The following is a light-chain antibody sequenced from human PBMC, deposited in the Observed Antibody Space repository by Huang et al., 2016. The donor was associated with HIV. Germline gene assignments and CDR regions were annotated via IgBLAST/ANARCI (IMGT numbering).Light chain of an antibody. CDR3: QQYHSDLS. V-gene: IGKV1-8*01. CDR2: DAS. J-gene: IGKJ4*01. Sequence: AIRMTQSPSSLSASTGDRVTITCRASQGISSYLALYQQKPGEAPKVLIYDASTLQSGVPSRFSGSGSGTDFTLTITSLQSEDFATYYYQQYHSDLSFGGGTKVEI. CDR1: QGISSY.